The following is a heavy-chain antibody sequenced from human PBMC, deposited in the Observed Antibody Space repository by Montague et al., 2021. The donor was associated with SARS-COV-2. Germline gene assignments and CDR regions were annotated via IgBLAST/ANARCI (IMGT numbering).Heavy chain of an antibody. CDR3: ARGADRYYFYGMDV. CDR2: TYYRSKWYN. Sequence: CAISGDSVSSNSAAWNWTRQSPSRGLEWLGRTYYRSKWYNEYAVSVNSRITINPDTSKNQFSLQVSSVTPEDTAVYYCARGADRYYFYGMDVWGQGTTVTVSS. CDR1: GDSVSSNSAA. D-gene: IGHD6-19*01. V-gene: IGHV6-1*01. J-gene: IGHJ6*02.